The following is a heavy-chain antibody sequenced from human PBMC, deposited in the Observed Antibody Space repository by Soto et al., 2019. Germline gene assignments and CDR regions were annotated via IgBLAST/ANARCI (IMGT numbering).Heavy chain of an antibody. CDR3: ARGGSIGNDY. CDR1: GFTFSDYY. CDR2: TRNKANSYTT. J-gene: IGHJ4*02. D-gene: IGHD1-26*01. V-gene: IGHV3-72*01. Sequence: PGGSLRLSCAASGFTFSDYYMDWVRQAPGKGLEWVGRTRNKANSYTTEYAASVKGRFTISRDDSKNSLYLQINSLKTEDTAVYYCARGGSIGNDYWGQGTLVTVSS.